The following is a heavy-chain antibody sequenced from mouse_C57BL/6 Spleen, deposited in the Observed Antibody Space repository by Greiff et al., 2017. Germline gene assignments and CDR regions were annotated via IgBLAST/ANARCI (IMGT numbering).Heavy chain of an antibody. V-gene: IGHV1-15*01. J-gene: IGHJ3*01. CDR1: GYTFTDYE. CDR3: TSSNWAWFAY. Sequence: QVQLQQSGAELVRPGASVTLSCKASGYTFTDYEMHWVKQTPVHGLEWIGAIDPETGGTAYHQKFKGKAILTADKSSSPAYMELRSLTSEDSAVYYCTSSNWAWFAYWGQGTLVTVSA. CDR2: IDPETGGT. D-gene: IGHD4-1*01.